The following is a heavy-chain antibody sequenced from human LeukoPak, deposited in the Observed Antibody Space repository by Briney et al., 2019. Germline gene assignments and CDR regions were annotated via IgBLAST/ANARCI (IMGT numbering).Heavy chain of an antibody. CDR2: IRSKTFGGTT. D-gene: IGHD3-22*01. CDR3: TRDFSGYSAEYFQH. J-gene: IGHJ1*01. V-gene: IGHV3-49*04. CDR1: GFTFSDYA. Sequence: PGGSLRLSCTASGFTFSDYAMNWVRQAPGKGLEWVGFIRSKTFGGTTDYAASVKGRFTVPRDDSKSIAYLQMNSMRTEDTAVYYCTRDFSGYSAEYFQHWGQGSLVTVSS.